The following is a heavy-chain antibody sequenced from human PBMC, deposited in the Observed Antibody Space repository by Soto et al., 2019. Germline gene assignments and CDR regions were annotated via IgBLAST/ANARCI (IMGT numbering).Heavy chain of an antibody. V-gene: IGHV3-74*01. CDR3: TREHPVAGTY. Sequence: GGSLRLSCAASGFTFSSYWMHWVRQAPGKGLVWVSRINSDGSGTSYADSVKGRFTVSRDNAKNTLYLQMNSLRDEDTAVYYCTREHPVAGTYWGQGTLVTVSS. CDR2: INSDGSGT. D-gene: IGHD6-19*01. J-gene: IGHJ4*02. CDR1: GFTFSSYW.